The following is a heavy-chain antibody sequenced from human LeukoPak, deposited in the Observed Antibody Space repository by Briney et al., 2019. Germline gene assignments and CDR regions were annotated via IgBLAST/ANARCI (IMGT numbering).Heavy chain of an antibody. CDR2: IGSSSDM. J-gene: IGHJ4*02. CDR1: GLTFSGYS. V-gene: IGHV3-21*01. D-gene: IGHD2-2*02. Sequence: GGSLRLSCAASGLTFSGYSMNWVRQAPGKGLEWVSCIGSSSDMYYADSVKGRFTISRDNSKNTLYLQMNSLRAEDTAVYYCARAQIVVVPGAIERGNFDYWGQGTLVTVSS. CDR3: ARAQIVVVPGAIERGNFDY.